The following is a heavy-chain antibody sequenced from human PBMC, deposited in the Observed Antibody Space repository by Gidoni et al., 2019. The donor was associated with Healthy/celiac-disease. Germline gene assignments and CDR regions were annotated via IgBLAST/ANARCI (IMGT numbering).Heavy chain of an antibody. Sequence: QLQLQESGSGLVKPSQTLSLTCAVSGGSISSGGYSWSWIRQPPGKGLEWIGYIYHSGSTYYNPSLKSRVTISVDRSKNQFSLKLSSVTAADTAVYYCARGPSPDYDILTGYVHGLGAFDIWGQGTMVTVSS. V-gene: IGHV4-30-2*01. J-gene: IGHJ3*02. CDR2: IYHSGST. D-gene: IGHD3-9*01. CDR3: ARGPSPDYDILTGYVHGLGAFDI. CDR1: GGSISSGGYS.